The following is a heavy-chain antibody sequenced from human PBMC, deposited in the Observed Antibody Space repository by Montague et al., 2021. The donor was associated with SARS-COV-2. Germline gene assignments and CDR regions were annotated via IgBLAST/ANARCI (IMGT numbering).Heavy chain of an antibody. Sequence: PALVKPTQTLTLTCTFSGFSLSTSGMCVSWIRQPPGKALEWLARIDWDDDKYYSTSLKTRFTISKDTSKNQVVLTMTSMDPVDTATYYCARMAPITGLDYWGQGTLVTVSS. J-gene: IGHJ4*02. CDR1: GFSLSTSGMC. D-gene: IGHD1-20*01. V-gene: IGHV2-70*11. CDR2: IDWDDDK. CDR3: ARMAPITGLDY.